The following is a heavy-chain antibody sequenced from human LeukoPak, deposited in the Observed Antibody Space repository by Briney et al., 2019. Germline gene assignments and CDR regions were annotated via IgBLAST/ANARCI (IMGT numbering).Heavy chain of an antibody. CDR1: GFTFSTYG. Sequence: GGSLRLSCAASGFTFSTYGMTWVRQAPGKGLEWVSSISGSGGSTYYADSVKGRVTVSRDNSKSTLFLQMNSLRAEDTAVYYCAKVRTYFYHGLDVWGQGTTVTVSS. CDR3: AKVRTYFYHGLDV. J-gene: IGHJ6*02. D-gene: IGHD1-14*01. CDR2: ISGSGGST. V-gene: IGHV3-23*01.